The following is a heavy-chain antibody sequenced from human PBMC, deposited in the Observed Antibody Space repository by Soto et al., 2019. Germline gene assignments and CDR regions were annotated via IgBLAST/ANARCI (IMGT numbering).Heavy chain of an antibody. CDR2: IYYSGST. D-gene: IGHD6-19*01. V-gene: IGHV4-59*01. CDR3: ARGEQWLTPFDY. Sequence: SETLSLTCTVSGGSISGYYWSWIRQPPGKGLEWIGYIYYSGSTNYNPSLKSRVTISVDTSKNQFSLKLSSVTAADTAVYYCARGEQWLTPFDYWGQGTLVTVSS. CDR1: GGSISGYY. J-gene: IGHJ4*02.